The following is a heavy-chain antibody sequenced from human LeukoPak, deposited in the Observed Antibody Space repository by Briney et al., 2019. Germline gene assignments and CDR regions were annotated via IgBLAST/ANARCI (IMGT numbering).Heavy chain of an antibody. D-gene: IGHD3-10*01. CDR1: GGSFSGYY. V-gene: IGHV4-34*01. CDR3: ARRHYGSGYYPYYFDY. Sequence: PSETLSLTCAVYGGSFSGYYWSWIRQPPGKGLEWIGEINHSGSTNYNPSLKSRVTISVDTSKNQFSLKLSSVTAADTAVYYCARRHYGSGYYPYYFDYWGQGTLVTVSS. CDR2: INHSGST. J-gene: IGHJ4*02.